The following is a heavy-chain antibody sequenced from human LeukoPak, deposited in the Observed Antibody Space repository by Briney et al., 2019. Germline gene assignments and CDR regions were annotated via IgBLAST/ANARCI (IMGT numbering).Heavy chain of an antibody. V-gene: IGHV3-23*01. Sequence: PGGSLRLSCAASGFTFNNYAISWVRQAPGKGLEWVSTIAGSGRSPDYAPSVKGRFTTSRDNSKNTLYLQMNSLRAEDTAVYYCARARIVGATKTAVYYYYGMDVWGQGTTVTVSS. CDR3: ARARIVGATKTAVYYYYGMDV. D-gene: IGHD1-26*01. J-gene: IGHJ6*02. CDR2: IAGSGRSP. CDR1: GFTFNNYA.